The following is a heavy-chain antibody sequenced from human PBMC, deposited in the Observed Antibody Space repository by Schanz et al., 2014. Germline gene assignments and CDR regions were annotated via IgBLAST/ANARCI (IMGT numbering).Heavy chain of an antibody. V-gene: IGHV4-30-2*01. Sequence: QLQLQESGSGLVKPSQTLSLTCGVSGGSISSGGSSWNWIRLPPGKGLEWIGYIYHSGSTYYNPSLKSRVTISVDSSNNEFSLKLSSVTAADTAVYYCARSPGDFPGWFDSWGQGTLVTVSS. CDR3: ARSPGDFPGWFDS. CDR1: GGSISSGGSS. D-gene: IGHD4-17*01. CDR2: IYHSGST. J-gene: IGHJ5*01.